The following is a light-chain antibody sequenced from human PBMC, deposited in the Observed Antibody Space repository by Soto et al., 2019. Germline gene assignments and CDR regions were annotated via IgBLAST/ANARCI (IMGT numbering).Light chain of an antibody. CDR3: QQYGSTPLT. CDR2: GAS. Sequence: TKCTATLSVSPWESATLACRASQGVXSSYLAWYRQKPGQAPTLPXYGASSSATGVPDSLSGSGSGTAFTPTISRRDPADCVAYYWQQYGSTPLTFGQGTQLDIK. J-gene: IGKJ5*01. CDR1: QGVXSSY. V-gene: IGKV3-20*01.